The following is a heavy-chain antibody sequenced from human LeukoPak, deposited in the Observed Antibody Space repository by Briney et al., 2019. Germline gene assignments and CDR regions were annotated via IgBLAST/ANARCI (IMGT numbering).Heavy chain of an antibody. CDR3: ARLPLGYCSSTSCLD. J-gene: IGHJ4*02. CDR1: GYTFNTYG. CDR2: ISSSTGNT. Sequence: ASVTVSFKSSGYTFNTYGISWVRQAPGQGLEWMGWISSSTGNTKYAQKLQGRVTMTTDTSTSTAYLELRNLRSDDTAVYYCARLPLGYCSSTSCLDWGQGTLVTVSS. V-gene: IGHV1-18*01. D-gene: IGHD2-2*01.